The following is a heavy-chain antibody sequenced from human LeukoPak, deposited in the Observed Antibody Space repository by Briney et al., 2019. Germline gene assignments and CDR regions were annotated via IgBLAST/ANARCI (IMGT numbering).Heavy chain of an antibody. V-gene: IGHV3-66*01. D-gene: IGHD6-13*01. CDR2: IYSGGST. CDR1: GFTFSSYW. CDR3: ASGPSGYSSSWPLDY. Sequence: GGSLRLSCAASGFTFSSYWMSWVRQAPGKGLEWVSVIYSGGSTYYADSVKGRFTISRDNSKNTLYLQMNSLRAEDTAVYYCASGPSGYSSSWPLDYWGQGTLVTVSS. J-gene: IGHJ4*02.